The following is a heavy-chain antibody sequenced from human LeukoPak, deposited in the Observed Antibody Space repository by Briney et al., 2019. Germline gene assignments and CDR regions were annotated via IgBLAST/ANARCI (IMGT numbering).Heavy chain of an antibody. CDR1: GGSISSSSYY. CDR2: IYYSGST. J-gene: IGHJ5*02. CDR3: ARDGAGVWLDP. D-gene: IGHD1-26*01. Sequence: PSETLSLTCTVSGGSISSSSYYWGWIRQPPGKGLEWIGSIYYSGSTYYNPSLKSRVTISVDTSKNQFSLKLSSVTAADTAVYYCARDGAGVWLDPWGQGTLVIVSS. V-gene: IGHV4-39*02.